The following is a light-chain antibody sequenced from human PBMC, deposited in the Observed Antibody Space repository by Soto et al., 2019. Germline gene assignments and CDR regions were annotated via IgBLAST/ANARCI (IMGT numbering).Light chain of an antibody. CDR1: SSNIARNT. J-gene: IGLJ1*01. Sequence: QSVLTQPPSASGTPGQRVTISCSGSSSNIARNTVNWYEQLPGTAPKLLIYSNNQRPSGVPDRFSGSKSGTSASLAISGLQSEDEADYYCAAWDESLNGYVFGTGTKVTVL. V-gene: IGLV1-44*01. CDR2: SNN. CDR3: AAWDESLNGYV.